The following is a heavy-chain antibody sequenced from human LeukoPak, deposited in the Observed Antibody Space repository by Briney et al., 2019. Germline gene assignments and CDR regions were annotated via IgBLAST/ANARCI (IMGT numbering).Heavy chain of an antibody. J-gene: IGHJ4*02. D-gene: IGHD1-26*01. CDR1: GFTFSSYA. V-gene: IGHV3-23*01. CDR3: AQAQWELFTYDY. Sequence: SGGSLRLSCAASGFTFSSYAMSWVRQAPGKGLEWVSAISGSGGSTYYADSVKGRFTISRDNSKNTLYLQMNSLRAEDTAVYYCAQAQWELFTYDYWGQGTLVTVSS. CDR2: ISGSGGST.